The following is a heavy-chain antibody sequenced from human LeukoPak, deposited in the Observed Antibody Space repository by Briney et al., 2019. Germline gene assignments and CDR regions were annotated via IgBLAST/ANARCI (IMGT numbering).Heavy chain of an antibody. CDR2: IYYSGST. J-gene: IGHJ4*02. V-gene: IGHV4-59*01. CDR1: GGSISSYY. CDR3: ARDSDCSGGSCYFDY. D-gene: IGHD2-15*01. Sequence: SETPSLTCTVSGGSISSYYWSWIRQPPGKGLEWIGYIYYSGSTNYNPSLKSRVTISVDTSKNQFSLKLGSVTAADTAVYYCARDSDCSGGSCYFDYWGQGTLVTVSS.